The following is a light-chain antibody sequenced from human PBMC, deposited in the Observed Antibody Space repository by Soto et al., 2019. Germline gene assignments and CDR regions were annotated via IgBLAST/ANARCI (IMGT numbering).Light chain of an antibody. Sequence: EIVLTQSPATLSLSPGEGAALSCRASQSVSIYLAWYQQKPGQAPRLLIYDASNRATGIPARFSGSGSGTDFTLTISSLEPEDFAVYYCQQRSNWPYTFAQGTKLDIK. CDR3: QQRSNWPYT. CDR2: DAS. V-gene: IGKV3-11*01. J-gene: IGKJ2*01. CDR1: QSVSIY.